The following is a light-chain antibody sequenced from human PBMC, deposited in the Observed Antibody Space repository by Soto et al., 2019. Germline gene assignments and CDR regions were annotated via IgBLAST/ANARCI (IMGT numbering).Light chain of an antibody. CDR2: SNN. Sequence: QSVLTQPPSASGTPGQRVTIPCSGSSSNIGSHTVNWYQQLPGTAPKLLIYSNNQRPSGVPDRFSGSKSGTSASLAISGLQSEDEADYYCAAWGASLNGWVFGGGTKLTVL. CDR1: SSNIGSHT. V-gene: IGLV1-44*01. CDR3: AAWGASLNGWV. J-gene: IGLJ3*02.